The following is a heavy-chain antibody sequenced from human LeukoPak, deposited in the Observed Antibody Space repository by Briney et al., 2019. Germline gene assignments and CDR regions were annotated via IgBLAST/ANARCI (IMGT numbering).Heavy chain of an antibody. CDR3: ARVGASRYSSLQGFDP. J-gene: IGHJ5*02. CDR1: GGSFSGYY. D-gene: IGHD6-13*01. Sequence: SSETLSLTCAVYGGSFSGYYWSWIRQPPGKGLEWIGEINHSGSTNYNPSLKSRVTISVDTSNNQFSLKLSSVTAADTAVYYCARVGASRYSSLQGFDPWGQGTLVTVSS. CDR2: INHSGST. V-gene: IGHV4-34*01.